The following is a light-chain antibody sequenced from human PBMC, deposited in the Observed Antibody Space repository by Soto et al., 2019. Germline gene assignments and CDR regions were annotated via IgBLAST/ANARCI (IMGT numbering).Light chain of an antibody. V-gene: IGKV3-15*01. J-gene: IGKJ3*01. CDR1: QSVSNY. CDR2: AAS. Sequence: EIVLTQSPATLSLSPGERATLSCRASQSVSNYLAWYQQKPGQAPRLLIYAASSRATGIPARFSGSGSGTEFTLTISSLQSEDFAVYYCQRYNSWPPTFGPGTKVDIK. CDR3: QRYNSWPPT.